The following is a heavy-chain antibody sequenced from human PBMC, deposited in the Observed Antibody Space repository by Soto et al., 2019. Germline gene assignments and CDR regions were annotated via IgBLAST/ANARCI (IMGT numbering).Heavy chain of an antibody. V-gene: IGHV1-2*04. Sequence: ASVKVSCKASGYTFTGYYMHWVRQAPGQGLEWMGWINPNSGGTNYAQKFQGWVTMTRDTSISTAYMELSRLRSDDTAVYYCARDFRVGSYFXYWGEEPLVTVSS. D-gene: IGHD3-10*01. CDR3: ARDFRVGSYFXY. CDR1: GYTFTGYY. CDR2: INPNSGGT. J-gene: IGHJ4*02.